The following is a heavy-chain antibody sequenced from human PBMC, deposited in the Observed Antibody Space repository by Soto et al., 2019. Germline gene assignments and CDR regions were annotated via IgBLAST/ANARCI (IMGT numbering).Heavy chain of an antibody. V-gene: IGHV4-30-4*08. CDR1: GGSFSPNY. Sequence: SQTLSLTCTVSGGSFSPNYWSWIRQPPGKGLEWIGYIYYSGSTYYNPSLKSRVTISVDTSKNQFSLKLSSVTAADTAVYYCARDSITMIRGVITTAYYYGMDVWGQGTTVTVSS. J-gene: IGHJ6*02. CDR2: IYYSGST. CDR3: ARDSITMIRGVITTAYYYGMDV. D-gene: IGHD3-10*01.